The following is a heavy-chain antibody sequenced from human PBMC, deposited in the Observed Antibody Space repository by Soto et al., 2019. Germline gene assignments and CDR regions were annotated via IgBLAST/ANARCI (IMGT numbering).Heavy chain of an antibody. CDR3: ARQPRISSPWYPLNP. J-gene: IGHJ5*02. CDR2: IAYSGRT. Sequence: SETLSLTCLVSGGSISTSSYYWGWVRQPPGTGLEWIGSIAYSGRTSYNPSLQSRVIISVDSSKNQFSLNLNSVTAADTAVYFFARQPRISSPWYPLNPWGQGTLVTVSS. V-gene: IGHV4-39*01. D-gene: IGHD6-13*01. CDR1: GGSISTSSYY.